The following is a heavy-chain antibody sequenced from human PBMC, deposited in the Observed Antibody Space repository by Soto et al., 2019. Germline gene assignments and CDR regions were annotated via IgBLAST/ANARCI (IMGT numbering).Heavy chain of an antibody. V-gene: IGHV1-2*04. CDR1: GYTFTGYY. CDR3: AIDHLGYCSVVSCCSGLSYYMDV. Sequence: ASVKVSCKASGYTFTGYYMHWVRQAPGQGLEWMGWINPNSGGTNYAQKFQGWVTMTRDTSISTAYMELSRLRSDDTAVYYCAIDHLGYCSVVSCCSGLSYYMDVWGKGSTVTGSS. CDR2: INPNSGGT. D-gene: IGHD2-15*01. J-gene: IGHJ6*03.